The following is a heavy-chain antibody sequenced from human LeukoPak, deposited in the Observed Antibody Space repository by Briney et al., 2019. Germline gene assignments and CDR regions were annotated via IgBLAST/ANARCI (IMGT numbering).Heavy chain of an antibody. J-gene: IGHJ4*02. Sequence: GGSLRLSCEASGFTFRNHGMHWVRQAPGKGLEWVAVIWYDGSNKEYADSVKGRFTISRDNPKNTLYLQMNSLRVEDTAVYYCVRDTRSDYLDYWGQGTPVTVSS. CDR1: GFTFRNHG. D-gene: IGHD4/OR15-4a*01. CDR3: VRDTRSDYLDY. V-gene: IGHV3-33*01. CDR2: IWYDGSNK.